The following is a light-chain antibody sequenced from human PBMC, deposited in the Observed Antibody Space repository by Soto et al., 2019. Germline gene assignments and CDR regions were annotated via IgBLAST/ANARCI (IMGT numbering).Light chain of an antibody. CDR2: AAS. J-gene: IGKJ3*01. Sequence: EIVLTQSPATLSLSPGERATLSCRASQSVSVNSLAWYQQKGGQAPRLLIYAASTRAAGVPDRFSGSGSGTDFALTISRLETEDFAVYYCQQYGGSPFTFGPGTKVIS. CDR3: QQYGGSPFT. CDR1: QSVSVNS. V-gene: IGKV3-20*01.